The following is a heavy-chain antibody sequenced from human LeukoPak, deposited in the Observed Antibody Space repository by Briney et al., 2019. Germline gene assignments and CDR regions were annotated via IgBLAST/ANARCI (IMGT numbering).Heavy chain of an antibody. D-gene: IGHD2-21*02. CDR3: ARDRGAYCGGDCYSYYYYMDV. Sequence: SVKVSCKASGGTFSSYAISWVRQAPGQGLEWMGRIIPIFGTANYAQKFQGRVTITTDESTSTAYMELSSLRSEDTAVYYCARDRGAYCGGDCYSYYYYMDVWGKGTTVTVSS. CDR2: IIPIFGTA. CDR1: GGTFSSYA. V-gene: IGHV1-69*05. J-gene: IGHJ6*03.